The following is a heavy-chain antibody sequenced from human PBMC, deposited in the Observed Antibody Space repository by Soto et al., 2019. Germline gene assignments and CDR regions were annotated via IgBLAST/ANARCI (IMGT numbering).Heavy chain of an antibody. V-gene: IGHV1-8*01. Sequence: QVQLVQSGAEVKKPGDSLKVSCKASGYTFTSYDINWVRQATGQGLEWMGWMNPNSGNTAYAQKFQGRVTMTRNTSISTAYMELSRLRSEDTAVYYCARLKQDYAVAWGQGTLVTVSS. CDR2: MNPNSGNT. CDR3: ARLKQDYAVA. CDR1: GYTFTSYD. J-gene: IGHJ4*02. D-gene: IGHD3-16*01.